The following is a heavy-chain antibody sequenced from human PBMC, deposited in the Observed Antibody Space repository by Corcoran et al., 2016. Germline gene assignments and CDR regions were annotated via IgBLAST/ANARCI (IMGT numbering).Heavy chain of an antibody. J-gene: IGHJ4*02. Sequence: EVQLVESGGGLVKPGGSLRLSCAASGFTFSNAWMSWVRQAPGKGLEWVGRIKNKTDGGTTDYAAPVKGRFTISRDDSKNTLYLQMNSLKTDETAVYYCTTDLFTILGVVLDYWGQGTLVTVSS. CDR1: GFTFSNAW. V-gene: IGHV3-15*01. CDR2: IKNKTDGGTT. D-gene: IGHD3-3*01. CDR3: TTDLFTILGVVLDY.